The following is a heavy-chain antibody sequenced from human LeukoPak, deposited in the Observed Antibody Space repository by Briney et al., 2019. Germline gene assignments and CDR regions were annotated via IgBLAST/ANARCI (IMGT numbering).Heavy chain of an antibody. V-gene: IGHV3-21*01. D-gene: IGHD4-11*01. CDR2: ISSSSSYI. J-gene: IGHJ4*02. Sequence: GGSLRLSCAASGFTFSSYSMNWVRQAPGKGVEWVSSISSSSSYIYYADSVKGRFTISRDNAKNSLYLQMNSLRAEDAAVYYCARDDRDMTTVTTLDYWGQGTLVTVSS. CDR3: ARDDRDMTTVTTLDY. CDR1: GFTFSSYS.